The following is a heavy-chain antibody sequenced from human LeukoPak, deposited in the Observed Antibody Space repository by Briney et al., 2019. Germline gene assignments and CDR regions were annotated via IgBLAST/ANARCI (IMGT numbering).Heavy chain of an antibody. V-gene: IGHV4-30-2*01. J-gene: IGHJ4*02. CDR3: ARSLRNDYVWGSQSLGY. D-gene: IGHD3-16*01. CDR1: GGSISSGGYY. Sequence: SETLSLACTVSGGSISSGGYYWSWIRQPPGKGLEWIGYIYHSGSTYYNPSLKSRVTISVDRSKNQFSLKLSSVTAADTAVYYCARSLRNDYVWGSQSLGYWGQGTLVTVSS. CDR2: IYHSGST.